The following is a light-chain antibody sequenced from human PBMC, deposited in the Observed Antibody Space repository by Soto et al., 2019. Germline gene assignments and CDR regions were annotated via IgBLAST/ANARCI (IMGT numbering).Light chain of an antibody. V-gene: IGKV3-15*01. Sequence: IVMTQSPATLSVFTGGRASLSCRASQSVSNNLAGYRKKPGQAPRLLIYGASTRAAGISVRFSGSGSGTEFTLIISSLQSDDSAVYYCQQYHNAGSTFGQGTKVEI. CDR3: QQYHNAGST. J-gene: IGKJ1*01. CDR1: QSVSNN. CDR2: GAS.